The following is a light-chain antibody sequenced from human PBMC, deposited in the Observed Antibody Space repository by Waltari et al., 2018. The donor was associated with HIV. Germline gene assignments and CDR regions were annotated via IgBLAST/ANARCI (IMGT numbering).Light chain of an antibody. Sequence: EIVLTQSPASLSLSPGDRATLSCRASQSVITYLGWYQQKPGQAPRLLIFDSKRASGIPARFSGSGSGTYFTLTISGLEPDDSAIYYCQHHHSWPFTFGQGTRLEI. CDR2: DS. J-gene: IGKJ5*01. CDR3: QHHHSWPFT. CDR1: QSVITY. V-gene: IGKV3-11*01.